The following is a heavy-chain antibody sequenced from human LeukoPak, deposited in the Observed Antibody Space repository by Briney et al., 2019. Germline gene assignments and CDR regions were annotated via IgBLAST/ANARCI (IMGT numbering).Heavy chain of an antibody. CDR2: IFHSGTT. J-gene: IGHJ5*02. V-gene: IGHV4-4*02. Sequence: SETLSLTCAVSGDSISSDNWWTWVRQPPGKGLEWIGEIFHSGTTNYNPSLKSRVTISVDKSKNQFSLKLSSVTAADTAVYYCARRTRYYGSGSYYFWFDPWGQGTLVTVSS. CDR3: ARRTRYYGSGSYYFWFDP. CDR1: GDSISSDNW. D-gene: IGHD3-10*01.